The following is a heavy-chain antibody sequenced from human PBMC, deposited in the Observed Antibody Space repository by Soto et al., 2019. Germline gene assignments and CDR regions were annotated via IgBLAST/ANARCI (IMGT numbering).Heavy chain of an antibody. Sequence: SETLSLTCTVSGGSISSSSYYWGWIRQPPGKGLEWIGSIYYSGSTYYNPSLKSRVTISVDTSKNQFSLKLSSVTAADTAVYYCGHTRGQQDTSGYYPSALDSWGQGTLVTVSS. D-gene: IGHD3-22*01. V-gene: IGHV4-39*01. CDR1: GGSISSSSYY. CDR2: IYYSGST. J-gene: IGHJ4*02. CDR3: GHTRGQQDTSGYYPSALDS.